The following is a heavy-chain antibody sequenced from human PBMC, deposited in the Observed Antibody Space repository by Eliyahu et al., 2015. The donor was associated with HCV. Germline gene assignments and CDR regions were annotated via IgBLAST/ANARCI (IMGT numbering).Heavy chain of an antibody. D-gene: IGHD3-3*01. CDR3: ASVKNDFWRTYYYYGMDV. V-gene: IGHV1-69*02. CDR2: IIPILGIA. CDR1: GXTFSSYT. J-gene: IGHJ6*02. Sequence: QVQLVQSGAEVKKPGSSVKVSCXASGXTFSSYTISWVRQAPGQGLEWMGRIIPILGIANYEQKFQGRVTITADKSTSTAYMELSSLRSEDTAVYYCASVKNDFWRTYYYYGMDVWGQGTTVTVSS.